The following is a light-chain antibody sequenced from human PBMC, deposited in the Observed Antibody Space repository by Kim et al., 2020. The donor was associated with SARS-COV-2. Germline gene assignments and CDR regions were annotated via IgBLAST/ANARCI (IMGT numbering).Light chain of an antibody. CDR1: SSNIGNND. Sequence: QSVLTQPPSVSAAPGQKVTISCSGSSSNIGNNDVSWYQQLPGAAPKLLISDNNERPSGIPDRFSGSKSGTSATLGITALQTGDEADYYCGTWDSRLSAVVFGGGTQLTVL. CDR2: DNN. CDR3: GTWDSRLSAVV. V-gene: IGLV1-51*01. J-gene: IGLJ2*01.